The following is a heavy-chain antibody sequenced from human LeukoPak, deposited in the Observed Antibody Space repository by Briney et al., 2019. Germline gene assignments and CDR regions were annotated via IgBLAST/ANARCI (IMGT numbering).Heavy chain of an antibody. CDR3: ARGGDGYNLGAFDI. Sequence: SETLSLTCTVSGGSISSHYWSWIRQPPGKGLEWIGYIYLSGSTNYKPSLKSRVTISVDTYKNQFSLKLSSVTAADTAVYYCARGGDGYNLGAFDIWGQGTMVTVSS. V-gene: IGHV4-59*11. CDR2: IYLSGST. CDR1: GGSISSHY. D-gene: IGHD5-24*01. J-gene: IGHJ3*02.